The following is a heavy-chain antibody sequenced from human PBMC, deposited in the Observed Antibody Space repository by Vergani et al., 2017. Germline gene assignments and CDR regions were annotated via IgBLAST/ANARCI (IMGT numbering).Heavy chain of an antibody. V-gene: IGHV4-30-2*03. CDR1: GGSISSGGYS. D-gene: IGHD3-16*01. Sequence: QLQLQESGSGLVKPSQTLSLTCAVSGGSISSGGYSWSWIRQPPGKGLEWIGYIYHSGSAYYNPSLKSRVSISVDASKNQFSLKLSSVTAADSAVYYCARHDSGHYDASYYGLDVWGQG. CDR2: IYHSGSA. CDR3: ARHDSGHYDASYYGLDV. J-gene: IGHJ6*02.